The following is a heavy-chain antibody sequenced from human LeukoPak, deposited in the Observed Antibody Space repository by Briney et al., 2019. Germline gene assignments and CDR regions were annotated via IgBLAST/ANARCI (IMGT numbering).Heavy chain of an antibody. Sequence: PSETLSLTCAVYGGSFSGYYWSWIRQPPGKGLXXXXEINHSGSTNYNPSLKSRVTISVDTSKNQFSLKLSSVTAADTAVYYCARTHPKYIPLYYFDYWGQGTLVTVSS. D-gene: IGHD2-2*02. CDR1: GGSFSGYY. CDR2: INHSGST. J-gene: IGHJ4*02. V-gene: IGHV4-34*01. CDR3: ARTHPKYIPLYYFDY.